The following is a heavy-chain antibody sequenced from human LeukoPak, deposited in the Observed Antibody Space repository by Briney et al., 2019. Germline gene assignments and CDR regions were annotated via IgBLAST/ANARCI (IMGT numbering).Heavy chain of an antibody. CDR2: ISYDGSNK. Sequence: GGSLRLSCAASGFTFSSYGMHWVRQAPGKGLEWVAVISYDGSNKYYADSVKGRFTISRDNSKNTLYLQMNSLRAEDTAVYYCAKNGNSTRGYYFDYWGQGTLVTVSS. D-gene: IGHD2/OR15-2a*01. CDR3: AKNGNSTRGYYFDY. J-gene: IGHJ4*02. V-gene: IGHV3-30*18. CDR1: GFTFSSYG.